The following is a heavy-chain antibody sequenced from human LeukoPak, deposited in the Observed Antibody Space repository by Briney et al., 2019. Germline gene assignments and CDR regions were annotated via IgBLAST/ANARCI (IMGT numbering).Heavy chain of an antibody. D-gene: IGHD6-13*01. CDR3: AKDKYSSSWTDY. V-gene: IGHV3-23*01. CDR1: GFTLSSYA. J-gene: IGHJ4*02. CDR2: ISASGGST. Sequence: GGSLRLSCAASGFTLSSYAMSWVRQAPGKGLEWVSSISASGGSTNYADSVKGWFTISRDNSKNTVYLQMNSLRAEDTAVYYCAKDKYSSSWTDYWGQGTLVTVSS.